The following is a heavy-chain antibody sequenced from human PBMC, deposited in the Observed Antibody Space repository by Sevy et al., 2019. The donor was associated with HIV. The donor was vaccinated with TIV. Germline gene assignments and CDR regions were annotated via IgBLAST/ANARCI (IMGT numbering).Heavy chain of an antibody. D-gene: IGHD2-15*01. CDR2: ISYDGSNK. V-gene: IGHV3-30*18. Sequence: GGSLRLSCAASGFTFSSYGMHWVRQAPGKGLEWVAVISYDGSNKYYADSVKGRFTISRDNSKNTLYLQMNSLRAEDTAWYYCAKDSLSAGYCSGGSCTDYSYYGMDVWGQGTTVTVSS. CDR3: AKDSLSAGYCSGGSCTDYSYYGMDV. J-gene: IGHJ6*02. CDR1: GFTFSSYG.